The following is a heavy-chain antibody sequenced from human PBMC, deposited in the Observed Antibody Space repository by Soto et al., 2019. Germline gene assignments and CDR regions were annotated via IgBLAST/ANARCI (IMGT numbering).Heavy chain of an antibody. D-gene: IGHD2-15*01. CDR3: ARDLWWYLH. V-gene: IGHV3-23*01. Sequence: EVQLLESGGGLVQPGGALRLSCAASGFTFSSHAMSWVCQAPGKGLEWISSISAGSEGAYYADSVKGRFTISRDNSNNTLYLQMNSLRAEDMAVYYCARDLWWYLHWGQGTLVTVSS. CDR1: GFTFSSHA. J-gene: IGHJ4*02. CDR2: ISAGSEGA.